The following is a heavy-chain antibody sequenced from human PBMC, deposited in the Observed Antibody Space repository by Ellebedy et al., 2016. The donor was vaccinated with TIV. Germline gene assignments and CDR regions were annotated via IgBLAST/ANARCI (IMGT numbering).Heavy chain of an antibody. CDR2: MNTNSGNT. Sequence: ASVKVSXXASGYTFTSYDINWVRQATGQGLQWMGWMNTNSGNTGYAQKFQGRVTMTRNTSINTAYMELSSLRFEDAAVYYCIAGGGDYYYYYGLDVWGHGTTVTVSS. D-gene: IGHD3-16*01. CDR1: GYTFTSYD. V-gene: IGHV1-8*01. J-gene: IGHJ6*02. CDR3: IAGGGDYYYYYGLDV.